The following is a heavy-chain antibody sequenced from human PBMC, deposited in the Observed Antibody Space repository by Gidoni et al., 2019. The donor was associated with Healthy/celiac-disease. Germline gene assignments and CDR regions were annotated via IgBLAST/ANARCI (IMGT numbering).Heavy chain of an antibody. V-gene: IGHV3-30*18. J-gene: IGHJ4*02. D-gene: IGHD3-3*01. CDR2: ISYDGSNK. Sequence: QVQLVESGGGVVQPGRSLRLSCAASGFTFSRYGMHWVRQAPGTGLEWVAVISYDGSNKYYADSVKGRFTISRDNSKNTLYLQMNSLRAEDTAVYYCAKDSGRRYDFWSGYTDYWGQGTLVTVSS. CDR3: AKDSGRRYDFWSGYTDY. CDR1: GFTFSRYG.